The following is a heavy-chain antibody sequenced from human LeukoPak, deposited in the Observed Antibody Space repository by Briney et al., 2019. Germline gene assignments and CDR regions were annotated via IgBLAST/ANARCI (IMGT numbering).Heavy chain of an antibody. CDR3: ARAPGGSYFYYYYYYMDV. Sequence: PSVKVSCKASGYTFTSYGISWVRQAPGQGLEWMGWISAYNGNTNYAQKLQGRVTMTTDTSTSTAYMELRSLRSDDTAVYYCARAPGGSYFYYYYYYMDVWGKGTTVTVSS. CDR1: GYTFTSYG. J-gene: IGHJ6*03. CDR2: ISAYNGNT. D-gene: IGHD1-26*01. V-gene: IGHV1-18*01.